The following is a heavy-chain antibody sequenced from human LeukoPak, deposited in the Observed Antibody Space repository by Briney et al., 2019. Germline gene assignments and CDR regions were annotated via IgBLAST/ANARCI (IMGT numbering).Heavy chain of an antibody. CDR1: GFTFSSYT. J-gene: IGHJ5*02. CDR2: ISSSSSYI. V-gene: IGHV3-21*01. CDR3: ARDRGSSNWFDP. D-gene: IGHD3-10*01. Sequence: GGSLRLSCAASGFTFSSYTMKWVRQAPGKGLEWVSSISSSSSYIYYADSVKGRFTISRDNAKNSLFLQMNSLRAEDTAVYYCARDRGSSNWFDPWGQGTLVTVSS.